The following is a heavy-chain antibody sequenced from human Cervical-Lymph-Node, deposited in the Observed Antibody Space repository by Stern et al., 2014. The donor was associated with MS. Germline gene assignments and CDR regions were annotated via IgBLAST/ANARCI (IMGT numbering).Heavy chain of an antibody. J-gene: IGHJ4*02. Sequence: VQLVQSGGDLVQPGSSLRLSCAASGFTFADSSMHLVRQAPGQGLEWVSGISWDSGNLGYADSVKGRFTIARDNAKNSLLLQMDSLGPDDTALYYCAKDISIAGRAHGFDSWGKGTLVTVSS. CDR3: AKDISIAGRAHGFDS. D-gene: IGHD6-6*01. V-gene: IGHV3-9*01. CDR2: ISWDSGNL. CDR1: GFTFADSS.